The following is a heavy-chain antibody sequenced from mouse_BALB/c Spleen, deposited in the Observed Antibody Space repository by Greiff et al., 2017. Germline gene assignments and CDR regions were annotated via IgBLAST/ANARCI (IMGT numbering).Heavy chain of an antibody. CDR1: GFTFTDYY. CDR3: ARDAHGYYAMDY. V-gene: IGHV7-3*02. CDR2: IRNKANGYTT. Sequence: DVMLVESGGGLVQPGGSLRLSCATSGFTFTDYYMSWVRQPPGKALEWLGFIRNKANGYTTEYSASVKGRFTISRDNSQSILYLQMNTLRAEDSATYYCARDAHGYYAMDYWGQGTSVTVSS. J-gene: IGHJ4*01.